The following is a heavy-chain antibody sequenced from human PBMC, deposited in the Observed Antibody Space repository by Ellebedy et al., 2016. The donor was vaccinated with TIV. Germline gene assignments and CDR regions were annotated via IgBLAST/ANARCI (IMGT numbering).Heavy chain of an antibody. V-gene: IGHV4-59*12. Sequence: SETLSLXXTVSGGSISSYYWSWIRQPPGKGLEWIGYIYYSGSTNYNPSLKSRVTMSVDASTTQLSLNLSSVTAADTAVYYCARVAGVSTTYYFDSWGQGTQVTVSS. CDR1: GGSISSYY. J-gene: IGHJ4*02. D-gene: IGHD5/OR15-5a*01. CDR3: ARVAGVSTTYYFDS. CDR2: IYYSGST.